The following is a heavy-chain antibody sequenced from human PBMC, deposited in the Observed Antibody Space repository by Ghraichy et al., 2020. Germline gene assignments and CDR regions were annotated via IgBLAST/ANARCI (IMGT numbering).Heavy chain of an antibody. CDR1: GGSISSYY. Sequence: SETLSLTCTVSGGSISSYYWSWIRQPPGKGLEWIGYVYYSGSTNYNPSVKSRVTISLDTSKNQFSLKLSSVTAADTAVYYCASLTGTGTGHFDYWGQGTLVTVSS. CDR3: ASLTGTGTGHFDY. V-gene: IGHV4-59*01. J-gene: IGHJ4*02. CDR2: VYYSGST. D-gene: IGHD6-13*01.